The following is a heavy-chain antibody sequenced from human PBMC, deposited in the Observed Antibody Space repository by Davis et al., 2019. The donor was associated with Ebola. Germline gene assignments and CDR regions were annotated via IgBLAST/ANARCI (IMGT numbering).Heavy chain of an antibody. D-gene: IGHD4-23*01. V-gene: IGHV3-7*01. CDR3: ARGPSTGNSFSH. CDR2: IKQDGSEK. Sequence: GGSLRLSCVASGFTFSRYWMTWVRQAPGKGLEWVANIKQDGSEKYYVDSVKGRFTISRDNAKNSLYLQMNSLRAEDTAVYYCARGPSTGNSFSHWGQGTLVTVSS. J-gene: IGHJ4*02. CDR1: GFTFSRYW.